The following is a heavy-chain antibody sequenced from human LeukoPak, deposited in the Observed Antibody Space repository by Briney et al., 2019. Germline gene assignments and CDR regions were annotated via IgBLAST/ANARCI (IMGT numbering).Heavy chain of an antibody. CDR3: AVQSFGVVNFYMDV. Sequence: SETLSLTCTVSGGSISSSSYYWGWIRQPPGKGLEWIGSIYYSGSTYYNPSLKSRVTISVDTSKNQFSLKLSSVTAADTAVYYCAVQSFGVVNFYMDVWGKGTTVTVSS. D-gene: IGHD3-3*01. CDR1: GGSISSSSYY. V-gene: IGHV4-39*07. J-gene: IGHJ6*03. CDR2: IYYSGST.